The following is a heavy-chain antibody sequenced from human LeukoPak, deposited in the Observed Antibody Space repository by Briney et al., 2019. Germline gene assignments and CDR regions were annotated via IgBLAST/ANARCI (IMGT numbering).Heavy chain of an antibody. CDR2: IRYDGSKK. D-gene: IGHD2-2*01. J-gene: IGHJ6*03. CDR1: GFTFSSYG. CDR3: AKELTGYCSSTSCQEYGYYMDV. V-gene: IGHV3-30*02. Sequence: GGSLRLSCAASGFTFSSYGMHWVRQAPGKGLEWVAFIRYDGSKKYYVDSVKGRFTISRDNAKNTLYLQMNSLRAEDTAVYYCAKELTGYCSSTSCQEYGYYMDVWGKGTTVTVSS.